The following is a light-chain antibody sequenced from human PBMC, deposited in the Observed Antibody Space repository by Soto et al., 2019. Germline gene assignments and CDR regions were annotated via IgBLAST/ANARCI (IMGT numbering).Light chain of an antibody. Sequence: VLTPDPGVLALSASNSEAIYCRASESVSDNYLAWYQQRSGQAPRLVIYGASSRASAAPDRFSGSGSGADFTLTISRLEPEDFAVYYCQQDGASPQTLGGGTKVEIK. CDR3: QQDGASPQT. CDR1: ESVSDNY. J-gene: IGKJ4*01. CDR2: GAS. V-gene: IGKV3-20*01.